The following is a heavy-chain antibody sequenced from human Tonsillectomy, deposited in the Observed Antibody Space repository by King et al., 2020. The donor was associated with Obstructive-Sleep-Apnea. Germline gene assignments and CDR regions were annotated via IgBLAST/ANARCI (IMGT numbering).Heavy chain of an antibody. V-gene: IGHV3-7*01. D-gene: IGHD3-22*01. Sequence: VQLVESGGGLVQPGGSLRLSCAASGFTFSSYWMSWVRQAPGEGLEWVANIKQDGSEKYYVDSVKGRFTISRDNAKNSLYLQMNSLRAEETAVYYCARVWYYYDSSGYQEVWFDPWGQGTLVTVSS. CDR3: ARVWYYYDSSGYQEVWFDP. J-gene: IGHJ5*02. CDR2: IKQDGSEK. CDR1: GFTFSSYW.